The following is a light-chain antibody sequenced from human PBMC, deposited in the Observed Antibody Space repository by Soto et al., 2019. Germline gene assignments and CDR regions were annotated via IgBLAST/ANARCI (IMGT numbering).Light chain of an antibody. Sequence: LTQPASVSGSPGQSVTISCTGTSSDVGGYDYVSWYQQHPGTAPKLMLYEVNNRPSGVSNRFSGSKSGNTASLIISGLQTEDEADYYCSAYTTTSTLIFGTGTKVSVL. V-gene: IGLV2-14*01. CDR3: SAYTTTSTLI. J-gene: IGLJ1*01. CDR2: EVN. CDR1: SSDVGGYDY.